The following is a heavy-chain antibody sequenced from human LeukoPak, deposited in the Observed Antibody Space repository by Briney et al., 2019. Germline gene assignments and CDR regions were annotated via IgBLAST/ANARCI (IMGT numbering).Heavy chain of an antibody. J-gene: IGHJ4*02. CDR3: AKDPTYYYDSSGYPPDY. CDR1: GFTFNDYA. Sequence: GGSLRLSCAASGFTFNDYAMSWVRQAPGKGLEWVSVISGSGGNTHYADSVKGRFTISRDISKNTLYLQMNSLRAEDTAVYYCAKDPTYYYDSSGYPPDYWGQGTLVTVSS. V-gene: IGHV3-23*01. D-gene: IGHD3-22*01. CDR2: ISGSGGNT.